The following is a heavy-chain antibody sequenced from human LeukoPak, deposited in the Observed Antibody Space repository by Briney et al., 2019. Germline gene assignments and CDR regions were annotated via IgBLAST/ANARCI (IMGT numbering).Heavy chain of an antibody. CDR2: ISDNGRST. D-gene: IGHD2-21*02. Sequence: GGSLRLSCAASGFTFRTLAMNWVRQAPGKGLEWVSTISDNGRSTHYADSVKGRFTISRDNSKNTLDLQMNSLRAEDTAVYYCARAVVVSAADYWGQGTLVTVSS. J-gene: IGHJ4*02. CDR1: GFTFRTLA. CDR3: ARAVVVSAADY. V-gene: IGHV3-23*01.